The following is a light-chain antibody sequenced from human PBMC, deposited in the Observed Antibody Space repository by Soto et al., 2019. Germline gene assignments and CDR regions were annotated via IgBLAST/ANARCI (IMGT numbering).Light chain of an antibody. Sequence: QSVLTQPPSASGTPGQRVTISCSGSSSNIGGNYVCWYQQLPGTAPKLLIHRDNQRPSGVPDRFSGSKSGTSASLAISGLRSEDEADYHCAAWDDSLSGPVFGGGTKLTVL. V-gene: IGLV1-47*01. CDR2: RDN. CDR1: SSNIGGNY. J-gene: IGLJ3*02. CDR3: AAWDDSLSGPV.